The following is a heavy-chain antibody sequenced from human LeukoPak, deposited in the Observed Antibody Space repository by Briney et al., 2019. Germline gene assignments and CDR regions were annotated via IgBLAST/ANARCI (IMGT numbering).Heavy chain of an antibody. J-gene: IGHJ4*02. V-gene: IGHV4-34*01. CDR3: ARHGGAAWSSSGRGGPFDY. D-gene: IGHD6-19*01. CDR2: INHSGST. Sequence: SETLSLTCAVYGGSFSGYYWSWIRQPPGKGLEWIGEINHSGSTNYNPSLKSRVTISVDTSKNQFSLKLSSVTAADTAVHYCARHGGAAWSSSGRGGPFDYWGQGTLVTVSS. CDR1: GGSFSGYY.